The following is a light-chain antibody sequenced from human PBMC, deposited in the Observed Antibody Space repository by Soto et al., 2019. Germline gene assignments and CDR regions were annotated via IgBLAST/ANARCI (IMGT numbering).Light chain of an antibody. J-gene: IGKJ1*01. CDR3: QQYGSSPWT. CDR1: QSVNSN. Sequence: EIVMTQSPATLSVSPGERATLSCRASQSVNSNLVWYQQKPGQAPRLLIYGASTRATGIPGRFSGSGYGTEFTLTISSLQSEDFAVYYCQQYGSSPWTFGQGTKVEIK. CDR2: GAS. V-gene: IGKV3-15*01.